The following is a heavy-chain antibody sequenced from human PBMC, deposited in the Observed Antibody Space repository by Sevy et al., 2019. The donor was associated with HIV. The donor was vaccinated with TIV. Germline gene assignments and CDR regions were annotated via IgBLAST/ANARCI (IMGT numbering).Heavy chain of an antibody. V-gene: IGHV3-48*01. CDR2: ISGSSGTI. CDR1: GFTFSTYS. J-gene: IGHJ3*01. CDR3: ARHTVTTIRGAFDF. D-gene: IGHD4-17*01. Sequence: GGSLRLSCAASGFTFSTYSMNWVRQAPGRGLEWLSYISGSSGTIYYADSVKGRFTISRDNAKNSLYLQMNSLRAEDTAVYYCARHTVTTIRGAFDFWGQGTMVTVSS.